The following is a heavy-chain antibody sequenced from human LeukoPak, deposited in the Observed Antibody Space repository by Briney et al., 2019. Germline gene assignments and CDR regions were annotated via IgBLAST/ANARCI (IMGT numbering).Heavy chain of an antibody. CDR3: ARGMYYYDSSGYGENAFDI. Sequence: KTGGSLRLSCAASGFTVSSNYMSWIRQPPGKGLEWIGYIYYSGSTNYNPSLKSRVTISVDTSKNQFSLKLSSVTAADTAVYYCARGMYYYDSSGYGENAFDIWGQGTMVTVSS. D-gene: IGHD3-22*01. V-gene: IGHV4-59*02. J-gene: IGHJ3*02. CDR2: IYYSGST. CDR1: GFTVSSNY.